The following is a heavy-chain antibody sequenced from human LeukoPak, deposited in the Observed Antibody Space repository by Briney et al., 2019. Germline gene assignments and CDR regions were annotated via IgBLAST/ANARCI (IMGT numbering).Heavy chain of an antibody. V-gene: IGHV4-34*01. CDR2: INHSGST. CDR3: ARLVVPAARRWAFDI. D-gene: IGHD2-2*01. J-gene: IGHJ3*02. Sequence: SETLSLTCAVYGGSFSGYYWSWIRQPPGKGLEWIGEINHSGSTNYNPSLKSRVTISVDTSKNQFSLKLSSVTAADTAVYYCARLVVPAARRWAFDIWGQGTMVTVSS. CDR1: GGSFSGYY.